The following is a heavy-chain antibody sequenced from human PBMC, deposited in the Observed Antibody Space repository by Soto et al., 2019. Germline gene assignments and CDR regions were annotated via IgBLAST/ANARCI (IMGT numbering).Heavy chain of an antibody. Sequence: QVQLVQSGAEVKKPGASVKVSCKASGYTFAYYEITWVRQAPGQGLEWMGWISAYSGNRNYEQKLQGILTVTTDPSTIPASMVLRSLTSGHPAVYLCSRVGTAVNYSDDRKYFVDFWAPGILVTFPS. D-gene: IGHD4-17*01. J-gene: IGHJ4*01. CDR2: ISAYSGNR. CDR1: GYTFAYYE. V-gene: IGHV1-18*04. CDR3: SRVGTAVNYSDDRKYFVDF.